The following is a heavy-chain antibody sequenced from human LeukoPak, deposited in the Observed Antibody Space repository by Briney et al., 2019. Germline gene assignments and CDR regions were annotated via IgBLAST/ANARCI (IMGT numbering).Heavy chain of an antibody. J-gene: IGHJ5*02. V-gene: IGHV4-61*01. Sequence: SETLSLTCTVSGVSVSSGSYYWSWIRQPPGKGLEWIGYIYYSGSTNYNPSLKSRVTISVDTSKNQFSLKLSSVTPADTAVYYCARVRYDSSGYYPSWFDPWGQGTLVTVSS. CDR3: ARVRYDSSGYYPSWFDP. CDR1: GVSVSSGSYY. CDR2: IYYSGST. D-gene: IGHD3-22*01.